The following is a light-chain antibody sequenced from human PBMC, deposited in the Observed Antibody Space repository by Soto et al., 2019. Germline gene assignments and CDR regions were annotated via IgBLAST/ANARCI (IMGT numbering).Light chain of an antibody. Sequence: QSALTQPASVSGSPGQSITISCTGTSSDVGGYNYVSWYQRHPGKAPKLMIYDVSNRPSGVSNRFSGSKSGNTASLTISGAQAEDEAYYYGGSYTSSSTLVVFGGGTKLTVL. CDR1: SSDVGGYNY. CDR2: DVS. V-gene: IGLV2-14*01. J-gene: IGLJ2*01. CDR3: GSYTSSSTLVV.